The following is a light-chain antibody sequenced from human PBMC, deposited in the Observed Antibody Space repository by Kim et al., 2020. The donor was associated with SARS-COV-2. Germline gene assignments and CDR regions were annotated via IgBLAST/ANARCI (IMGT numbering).Light chain of an antibody. CDR3: QQYGSSPLT. V-gene: IGKV3-20*01. CDR1: QSVGSSY. J-gene: IGKJ4*01. CDR2: GAS. Sequence: SPGERATHSCRASQSVGSSYLAWYQQKPGQAPRLLIYGASRRATGIPDRFSGSGSGTDFTLTISRLEPEDFAVYYCQQYGSSPLTFGGGTKVDIK.